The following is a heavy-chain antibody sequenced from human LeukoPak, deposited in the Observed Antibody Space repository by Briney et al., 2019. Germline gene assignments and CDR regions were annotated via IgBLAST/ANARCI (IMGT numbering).Heavy chain of an antibody. CDR2: IIPIFGTA. V-gene: IGHV1-69*06. J-gene: IGHJ6*03. CDR1: GGTFSSYA. Sequence: ASVKVSCKASGGTFSSYAISWVRRAPGQGLEWMGGIIPIFGTANYAQKFQGRVTITADKSTSTAYMELSRLRSDDTAVYYCARDLMVRGPMDVWGKGTTVTVSS. D-gene: IGHD3-10*01. CDR3: ARDLMVRGPMDV.